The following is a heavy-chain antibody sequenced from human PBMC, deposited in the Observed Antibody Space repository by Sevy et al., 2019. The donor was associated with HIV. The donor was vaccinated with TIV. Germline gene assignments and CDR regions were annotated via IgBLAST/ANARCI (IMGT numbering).Heavy chain of an antibody. J-gene: IGHJ6*02. Sequence: GGSLRLSCVASGFTFSDYAMSWVRQAPGKGLEWVSAINGKGRSTHYADFVEGRFTIYRDNSKNSLFLQMNSLRVEDTAVSYCAKTVNSGEGVVPAATFCYCGMDVWGQGTTVTVSS. V-gene: IGHV3-23*01. CDR1: GFTFSDYA. D-gene: IGHD2-2*01. CDR3: AKTVNSGEGVVPAATFCYCGMDV. CDR2: INGKGRST.